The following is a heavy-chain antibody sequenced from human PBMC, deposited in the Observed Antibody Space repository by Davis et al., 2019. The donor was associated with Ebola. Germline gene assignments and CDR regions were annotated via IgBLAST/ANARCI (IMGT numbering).Heavy chain of an antibody. CDR3: ARAVNYYYYGMDV. D-gene: IGHD4-17*01. V-gene: IGHV3-21*01. J-gene: IGHJ6*04. Sequence: PGGSLRPSCPASGFTFSSYSMNWVRQAPGKGLEWVSSISSSSSYIYYADSVKGRFTISRDNAKNSLYLQMNSLRAEDTAVYYCARAVNYYYYGMDVWGKGTTVTVSS. CDR1: GFTFSSYS. CDR2: ISSSSSYI.